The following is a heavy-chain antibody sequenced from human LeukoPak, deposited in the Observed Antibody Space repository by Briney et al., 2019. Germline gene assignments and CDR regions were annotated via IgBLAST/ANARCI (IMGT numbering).Heavy chain of an antibody. D-gene: IGHD2-2*01. Sequence: PGGSLRLSCAASGFTFSSYEMNWVRRAPGKGLEWVSYISSSGSAIYYADSVKGRFTISRDNAKNSLYLQMNSLRADDTAVYHCARVSMSYAQHLDYWGQGTLVTVSS. CDR3: ARVSMSYAQHLDY. CDR1: GFTFSSYE. V-gene: IGHV3-48*03. CDR2: ISSSGSAI. J-gene: IGHJ4*02.